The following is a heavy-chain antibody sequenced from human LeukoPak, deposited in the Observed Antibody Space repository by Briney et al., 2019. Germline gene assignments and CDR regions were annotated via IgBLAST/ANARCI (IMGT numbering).Heavy chain of an antibody. Sequence: GRSLRPSCAASGFTFSSYGMHWVRQAPGKGLEWVAVISYDGSNKYYADSVKGRFTISRDNSKNTLYLQMNSLRAEDTAVYYCATDILTGYYITDIDYWGQGTLVTVSS. CDR1: GFTFSSYG. J-gene: IGHJ4*02. D-gene: IGHD3-9*01. V-gene: IGHV3-30*03. CDR3: ATDILTGYYITDIDY. CDR2: ISYDGSNK.